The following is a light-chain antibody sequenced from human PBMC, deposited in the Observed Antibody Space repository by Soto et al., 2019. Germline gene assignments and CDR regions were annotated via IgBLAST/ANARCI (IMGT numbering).Light chain of an antibody. CDR1: SSDVGGHNS. V-gene: IGLV2-23*01. CDR3: CSYAGRSTPYV. J-gene: IGLJ1*01. Sequence: QSVLTQPASVSGSPGQSITISCTGTSSDVGGHNSVSWYRQDPGKAPELMIYEDIKRPSGISNRFSGSKSGNTASLTISGLQAEDDADYFCCSYAGRSTPYVFGTGTKVTVL. CDR2: EDI.